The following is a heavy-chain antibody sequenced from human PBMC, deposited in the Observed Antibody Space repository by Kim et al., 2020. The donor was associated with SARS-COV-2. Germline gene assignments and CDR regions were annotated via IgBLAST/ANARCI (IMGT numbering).Heavy chain of an antibody. CDR2: ISYDGRNK. D-gene: IGHD3-10*01. V-gene: IGHV3-30-3*01. Sequence: GGSLRLSCAASGLSFDSAAMNWVRQAPGKGLEWVAVISYDGRNKDYADSVKGRFTISRDNPKSTLYLQMNSLRAEDTAVYYCARGNYYESVSLSDYYNGMDVWCRGTTVTVSS. CDR3: ARGNYYESVSLSDYYNGMDV. CDR1: GLSFDSAA. J-gene: IGHJ6*02.